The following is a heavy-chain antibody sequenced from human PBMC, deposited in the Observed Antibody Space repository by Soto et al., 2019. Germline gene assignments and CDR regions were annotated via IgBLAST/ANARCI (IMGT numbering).Heavy chain of an antibody. CDR3: ARDRGDQTGRNGYYYYYGMDV. D-gene: IGHD4-17*01. V-gene: IGHV3-30-3*01. Sequence: PGGSLRLSCAASGFTFSSYAMHWVRQAPGKGLEWVAVISYDGSNKYYADSVKGRFTISRDNSKNTLYLQMNSLRAEDTAVYYCARDRGDQTGRNGYYYYYGMDVWGQGTTVTVSS. CDR1: GFTFSSYA. J-gene: IGHJ6*02. CDR2: ISYDGSNK.